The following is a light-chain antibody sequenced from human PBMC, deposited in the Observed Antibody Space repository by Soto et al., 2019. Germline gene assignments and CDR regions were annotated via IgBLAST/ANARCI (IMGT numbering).Light chain of an antibody. CDR3: QPFNSYPLT. J-gene: IGKJ4*01. Sequence: IQLTQSPSSLSASVGDRVTITCRASQGISSALAWYQQKPGKAPKLLIYDASSLESGVPSRFSGSGSGTDFTLTIRRLLPEDFATYYCQPFNSYPLTFGGETKVDLK. CDR1: QGISSA. V-gene: IGKV1-13*02. CDR2: DAS.